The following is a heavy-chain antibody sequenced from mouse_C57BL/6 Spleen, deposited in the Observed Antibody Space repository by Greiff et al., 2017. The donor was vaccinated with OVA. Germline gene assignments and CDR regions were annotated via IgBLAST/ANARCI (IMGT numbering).Heavy chain of an antibody. CDR3: ARYGSSYWFAY. V-gene: IGHV1-52*01. Sequence: QVQLQQPGAELVRPGSSVKLSCKASGYTFPSYWLHWVKQRPIQGLEWIGNIDPSVSETHYNQKFKDKATLTVDKSSSTAYMQLSSLTSEDSAVYYCARYGSSYWFAYWGQGTLVTVSA. CDR2: IDPSVSET. J-gene: IGHJ3*01. CDR1: GYTFPSYW. D-gene: IGHD1-1*01.